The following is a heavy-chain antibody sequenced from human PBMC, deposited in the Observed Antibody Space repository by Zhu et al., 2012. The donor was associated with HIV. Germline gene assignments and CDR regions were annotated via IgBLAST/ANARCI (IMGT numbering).Heavy chain of an antibody. CDR3: ARGDRGSYRKNGFDI. CDR1: GESFSGDY. D-gene: IGHD3-16*02. CDR2: INYSGST. V-gene: IGHV4-34*01. Sequence: QVQLQQWGAGLLKPSETLSLTCAVYGESFSGDYWSWIRQSPGKGLEWIGEINYSGSTNYNPSLKTRVTVSVDTSKNQFSLKLNSVTAADTAMYYCARGDRGSYRKNGFDIWGQGTMVT. J-gene: IGHJ3*02.